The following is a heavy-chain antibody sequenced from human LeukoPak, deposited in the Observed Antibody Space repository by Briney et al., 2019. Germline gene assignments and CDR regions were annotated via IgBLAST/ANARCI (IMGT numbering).Heavy chain of an antibody. J-gene: IGHJ4*02. CDR1: GGSISSGDYY. V-gene: IGHV4-30-4*08. Sequence: SETLSLTCTVSGGSISSGDYYWSWIRQPPGKGLEWIGYIYYSGSTYYNPSLKSRVTISVDTSKNQFSLKLSSVTAADTAVYYCACRAQWILTGFDYWGQGTLVTVSS. CDR3: ACRAQWILTGFDY. D-gene: IGHD5-18*01. CDR2: IYYSGST.